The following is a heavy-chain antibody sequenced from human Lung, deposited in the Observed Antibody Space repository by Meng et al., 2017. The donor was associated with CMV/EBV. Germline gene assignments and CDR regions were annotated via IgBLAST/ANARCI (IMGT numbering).Heavy chain of an antibody. CDR3: LRRSGGSV. D-gene: IGHD3-10*01. J-gene: IGHJ1*01. CDR2: IPHRGSS. V-gene: IGHV4-4*02. CDR1: GDSITNQNW. Sequence: ESGQAVVESAEPLSPTCSGPGDSITNQNWRAWVRQPPGKGLEWIGEIPHRGSSAYNPSLKSRVSMSIDKSKNQFSLKLTSVTAADTAVYHCLRRSGGSVWGQGTLVTVSS.